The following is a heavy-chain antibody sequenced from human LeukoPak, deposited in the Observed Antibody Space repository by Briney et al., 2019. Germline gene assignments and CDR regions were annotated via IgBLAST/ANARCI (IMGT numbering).Heavy chain of an antibody. J-gene: IGHJ1*01. CDR2: IKSKTDGGTT. CDR1: GFTFSSYE. Sequence: SGGSLRLSCAASGFTFSSYEMNWVRQAPGKGLEWVGRIKSKTDGGTTDYAAPVKGRFTISRDDSKNTLYLQMNSLKTEDTAVYYCTTGDSSGWHEYFQHWGQGTLVTVSS. CDR3: TTGDSSGWHEYFQH. D-gene: IGHD6-19*01. V-gene: IGHV3-15*01.